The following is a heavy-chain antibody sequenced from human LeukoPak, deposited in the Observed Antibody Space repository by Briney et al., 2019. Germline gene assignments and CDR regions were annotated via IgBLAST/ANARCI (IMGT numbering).Heavy chain of an antibody. V-gene: IGHV4-34*01. J-gene: IGHJ3*02. Sequence: PSETLSLTCAVYGGSFSGYYWSWIRQPPGKGLEWIGSIYYSGSTYYNPSLKSRVTISVDTSKNQFSLKLNSVTAADTAVYYCARRFCANGVCYRSGFDIWGQGTMVTVSS. CDR2: IYYSGST. D-gene: IGHD2-8*01. CDR1: GGSFSGYY. CDR3: ARRFCANGVCYRSGFDI.